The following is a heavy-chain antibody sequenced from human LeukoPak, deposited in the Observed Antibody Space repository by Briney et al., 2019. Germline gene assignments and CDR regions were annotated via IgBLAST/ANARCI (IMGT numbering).Heavy chain of an antibody. CDR2: IYYSGST. CDR1: GGSISSSSYY. CDR3: ARLLAEGDYELHYYYYYMDV. Sequence: SETLSLTCTVSGGSISSSSYYWGWTRQPPGKGLEWIGSIYYSGSTYYNPSLKSRVTISVDTSKNQFSLKLSSVTAADTAVYYCARLLAEGDYELHYYYYYMDVWGKGTTVTVSS. D-gene: IGHD4-17*01. J-gene: IGHJ6*03. V-gene: IGHV4-39*01.